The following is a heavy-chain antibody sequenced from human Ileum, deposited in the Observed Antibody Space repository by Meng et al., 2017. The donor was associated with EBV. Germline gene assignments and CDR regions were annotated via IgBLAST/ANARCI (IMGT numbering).Heavy chain of an antibody. CDR2: FYEGTT. CDR1: GVSISGNY. J-gene: IGHJ4*02. D-gene: IGHD1-26*01. Sequence: QAQLQDSGPGLVKPSGTLSLTCDVSGVSISGNYWSWIRQSPVKGLEWIGFFYEGTTNYNPSLKSRVTIAAGPANNQISLRLSSVTSADTAVYYCAKGGQWDPLDSWGRGILVTVSS. V-gene: IGHV4-59*01. CDR3: AKGGQWDPLDS.